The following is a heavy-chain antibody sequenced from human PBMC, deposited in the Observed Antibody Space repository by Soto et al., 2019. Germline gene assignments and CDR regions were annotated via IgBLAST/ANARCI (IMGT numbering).Heavy chain of an antibody. V-gene: IGHV3-23*01. D-gene: IGHD5-18*01. CDR2: VTASGGGT. Sequence: GGSLRLSCAASGFIFNNYAMTWVRQAPGKGLEWVSTVTASGGGTFYANSVKGRFTISRDNSRNTLHLQMSSLRVEDTALYYCAKALVPALTAKFGYWGQGTLVTVSS. CDR1: GFIFNNYA. J-gene: IGHJ4*02. CDR3: AKALVPALTAKFGY.